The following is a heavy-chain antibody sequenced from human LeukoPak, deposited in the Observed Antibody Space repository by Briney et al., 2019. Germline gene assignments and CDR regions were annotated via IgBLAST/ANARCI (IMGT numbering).Heavy chain of an antibody. CDR1: GYTFTSYY. V-gene: IGHV1-46*01. CDR2: INPSGGST. J-gene: IGHJ4*02. CDR3: ARGVWSYDSSGSLDY. Sequence: ASVKVSCKASGYTFTSYYMHWVRQAPGQGLEWMGIINPSGGSTSYAQKFQGRVTMTRDTSTSTVYMELSSLRSEDTAVYYCARGVWSYDSSGSLDYWGQGTLVTVSS. D-gene: IGHD3-22*01.